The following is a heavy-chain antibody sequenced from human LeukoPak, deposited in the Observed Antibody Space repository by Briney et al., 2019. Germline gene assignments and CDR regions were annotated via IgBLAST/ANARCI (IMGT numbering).Heavy chain of an antibody. Sequence: GASVTVSCKASGGTFSSYAISWVRQAPGQGLEWMGRIIPILGIANYAQKFQGRVTITADKSTSTAYMELSSLRSEDTAVYYCASPYSNTYGMDVWGQGTTVTVSS. V-gene: IGHV1-69*04. CDR3: ASPYSNTYGMDV. CDR2: IIPILGIA. J-gene: IGHJ6*02. CDR1: GGTFSSYA. D-gene: IGHD4-11*01.